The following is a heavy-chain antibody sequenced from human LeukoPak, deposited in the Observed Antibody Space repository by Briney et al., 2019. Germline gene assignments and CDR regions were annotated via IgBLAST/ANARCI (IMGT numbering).Heavy chain of an antibody. CDR1: GGSISSYY. Sequence: SETLSLTCTVSGGSISSYYWSWIRQPAGKGLEWIGRIYTSGSTNFNPSLKSRGTMSVDTSKNQFSLKLSSVTAADTAVYYCARDQVAGIVGRNYYFGMDVWGQGTTVTVSS. D-gene: IGHD1-26*01. CDR3: ARDQVAGIVGRNYYFGMDV. J-gene: IGHJ6*02. CDR2: IYTSGST. V-gene: IGHV4-4*07.